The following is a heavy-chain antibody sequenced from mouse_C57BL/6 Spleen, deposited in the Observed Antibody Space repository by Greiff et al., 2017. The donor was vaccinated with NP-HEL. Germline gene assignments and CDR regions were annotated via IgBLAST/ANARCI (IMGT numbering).Heavy chain of an antibody. Sequence: EVQLVESGGGLVKPGGSLKLSCAASGFTFSSYAMSWVRQTPEKRLEWVATISDGGSYTYNPDNVKGRFTISRDNAKNNLYLQMSHLKSEDTAMYYCARARGMIKYYFDYWGQGTTLTVSS. CDR2: ISDGGSYT. CDR3: ARARGMIKYYFDY. J-gene: IGHJ2*01. V-gene: IGHV5-4*01. D-gene: IGHD2-4*01. CDR1: GFTFSSYA.